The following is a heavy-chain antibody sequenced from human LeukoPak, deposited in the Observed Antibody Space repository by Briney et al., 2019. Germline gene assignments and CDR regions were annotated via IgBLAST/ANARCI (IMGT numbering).Heavy chain of an antibody. CDR1: GFSFSTYW. J-gene: IGHJ4*02. Sequence: PGGSLRLSCAASGFSFSTYWMSWVRQAPGEGLEWVANIKEDGSEQYYVDSVRGQFTISRDNAKNSLYLQVNSLRAEDTAVYYCARQGNYDYVWGSYRRVDFDHWGQGTLVTVSS. D-gene: IGHD3-16*02. CDR3: ARQGNYDYVWGSYRRVDFDH. V-gene: IGHV3-7*01. CDR2: IKEDGSEQ.